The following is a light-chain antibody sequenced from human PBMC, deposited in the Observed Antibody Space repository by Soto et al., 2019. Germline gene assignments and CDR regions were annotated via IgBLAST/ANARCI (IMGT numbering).Light chain of an antibody. V-gene: IGLV1-40*01. CDR1: SSNIGAGYD. CDR3: QSYDSSLSGYV. Sequence: QSVLTQPPSVSGAPGQRVTISCTGSSSNIGAGYDVHWYQQLPGTAPKLLIYGNSNRPSGVPDRFSGSKSGTSASLAITGLQADDEADYYCQSYDSSLSGYVFGTGTQLPVL. CDR2: GNS. J-gene: IGLJ1*01.